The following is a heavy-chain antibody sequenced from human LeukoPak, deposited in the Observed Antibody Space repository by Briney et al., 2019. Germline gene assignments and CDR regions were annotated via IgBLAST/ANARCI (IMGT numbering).Heavy chain of an antibody. V-gene: IGHV1-2*02. CDR3: AREDLYYYDSSGSEYFQH. CDR1: GYTFTGYY. J-gene: IGHJ1*01. D-gene: IGHD3-22*01. CDR2: INPNSDGT. Sequence: ASVKVSCKASGYTFTGYYLHWVRQAPGQGLEWMGWINPNSDGTKYAQNFQGRVTMTRDTSISTAYMELSRLRYDDTAVYYCAREDLYYYDSSGSEYFQHWGQGTLVTVSS.